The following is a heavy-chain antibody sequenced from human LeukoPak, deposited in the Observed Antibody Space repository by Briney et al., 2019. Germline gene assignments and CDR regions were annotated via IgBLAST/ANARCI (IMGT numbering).Heavy chain of an antibody. CDR1: GGSISSYY. D-gene: IGHD3-10*01. Sequence: PSETLSLTCTVSGGSISSYYWSWIRQPPGKGLEWIGYIYYSGSTNYNPSLKSRVTISVDTSKNQFSLKLSSVTAADTAVYYCARHEVRGIESWFDPWGQGTPVTVSS. V-gene: IGHV4-59*08. CDR3: ARHEVRGIESWFDP. CDR2: IYYSGST. J-gene: IGHJ5*02.